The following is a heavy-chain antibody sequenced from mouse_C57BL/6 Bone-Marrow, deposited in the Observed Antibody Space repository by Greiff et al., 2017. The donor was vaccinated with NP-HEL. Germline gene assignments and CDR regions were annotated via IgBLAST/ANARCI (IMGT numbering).Heavy chain of an antibody. Sequence: QVTLKVSGPGILQSSQTLSLTCSFSGFSLSTSGMGVSWIRQPSGKGLEWLAHIYWDDDKRYNPSLKSRLTISKDTSRNQVFLKITSVDTADTATYYCARKPPIYYYGSGYFDVWGTGTTVTVSS. D-gene: IGHD1-1*01. J-gene: IGHJ1*03. CDR3: ARKPPIYYYGSGYFDV. V-gene: IGHV8-12*01. CDR1: GFSLSTSGMG. CDR2: IYWDDDK.